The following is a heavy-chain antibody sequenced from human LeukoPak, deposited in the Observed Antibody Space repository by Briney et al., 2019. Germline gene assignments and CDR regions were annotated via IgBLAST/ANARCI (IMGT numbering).Heavy chain of an antibody. CDR3: ARDAVYAMNWFDP. CDR1: GYTFTGYY. D-gene: IGHD2-8*01. J-gene: IGHJ5*02. Sequence: ASVKVSYKASGYTFTGYYMHWVRQAPGQGLEWMGRINPNSGGTNYAQKFQGRVTMTRDTSISTAYMELSRLRSDDTAVYYCARDAVYAMNWFDPWGQGTLVTVSS. CDR2: INPNSGGT. V-gene: IGHV1-2*06.